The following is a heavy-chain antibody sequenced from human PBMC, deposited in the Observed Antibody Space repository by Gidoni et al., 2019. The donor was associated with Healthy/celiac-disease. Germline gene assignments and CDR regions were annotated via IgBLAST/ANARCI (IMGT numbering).Heavy chain of an antibody. CDR1: GGSTSSSRYY. V-gene: IGHV4-39*01. J-gene: IGHJ4*02. CDR3: ARPHGVEMASFDY. Sequence: QLQLQESGPGLVKPSETLSRTCTVSGGSTSSSRYYWGWIRQPPGKGLEWIGSIYYSGSTYYNPSLKSRVTISVDTSKNQFSLKLSSVTAADTAVYYCARPHGVEMASFDYWGQGTLVTVSS. D-gene: IGHD2-15*01. CDR2: IYYSGST.